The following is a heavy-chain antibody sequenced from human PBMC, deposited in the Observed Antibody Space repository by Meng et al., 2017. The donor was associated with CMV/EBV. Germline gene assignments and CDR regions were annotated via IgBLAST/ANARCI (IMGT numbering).Heavy chain of an antibody. D-gene: IGHD2-2*01. CDR3: ARVGRTSSYDY. Sequence: VQLQESGPGLVKPSRTPALPCTASGGSFSSVYYNWSWIRPPPGKGLEWIGNIYYSGSTYYNPSLKSRVTISVDTSKNKFPLKLSSVTAADTAVYYCARVGRTSSYDYWGQGTLVTVSS. V-gene: IGHV4-30-4*08. CDR1: GGSFSSVYYN. J-gene: IGHJ4*02. CDR2: IYYSGST.